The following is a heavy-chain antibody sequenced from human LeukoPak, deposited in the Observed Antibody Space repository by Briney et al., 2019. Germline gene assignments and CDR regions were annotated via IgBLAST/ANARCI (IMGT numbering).Heavy chain of an antibody. CDR1: GFTFSSYW. Sequence: GGSLRLSCAASGFTFSSYWMSWVRQAPGKGLEWVANIKQDGSEKYYVDSVKGRFTISRDNAKNSLCLQMNSLRAEDTAVYYCARDRVSSSEVGYFDYWGQGTLVTVSS. V-gene: IGHV3-7*01. CDR2: IKQDGSEK. J-gene: IGHJ4*02. D-gene: IGHD6-6*01. CDR3: ARDRVSSSEVGYFDY.